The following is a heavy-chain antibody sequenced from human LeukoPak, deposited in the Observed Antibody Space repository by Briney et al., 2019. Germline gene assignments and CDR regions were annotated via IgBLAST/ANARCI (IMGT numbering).Heavy chain of an antibody. CDR3: ARDRHYYDSSAIDY. D-gene: IGHD3-22*01. Sequence: SVKVSCKASGGTFTSYAISWVRQAPGQGLEWMGRIIPIFGTANYAQKFQGRVTITTDESTSTAYMELSSLRSEDAAVYYCARDRHYYDSSAIDYWGQGTLVTVSS. J-gene: IGHJ4*02. V-gene: IGHV1-69*05. CDR1: GGTFTSYA. CDR2: IIPIFGTA.